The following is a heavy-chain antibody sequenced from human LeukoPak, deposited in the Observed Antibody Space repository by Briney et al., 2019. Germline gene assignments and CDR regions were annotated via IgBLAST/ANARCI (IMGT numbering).Heavy chain of an antibody. CDR1: GFSFSDYY. D-gene: IGHD1-26*01. J-gene: IGHJ4*02. CDR2: ISSSGTYT. V-gene: IGHV3-11*06. Sequence: QTGGSLRLSCAASGFSFSDYYMTWIRQAPGKGLEWVSYISSSGTYTNYADSVKGRFTISRGNAKNSLYLQMNSLSAGDTAVYYCAKIAGTYSPDYWGQGTLVTVSS. CDR3: AKIAGTYSPDY.